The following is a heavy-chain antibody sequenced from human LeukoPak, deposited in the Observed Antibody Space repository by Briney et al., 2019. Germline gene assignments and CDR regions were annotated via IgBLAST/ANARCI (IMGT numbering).Heavy chain of an antibody. Sequence: GSLRLSCAASGFFFSDYTMNWVRQAPGKGLEWVSSISSGSGYIYYADSVKGRFTISRDNAENSLYLQMNSLRAEDTAVYYCATISAAGGGGDFDFWGQGTLVTVSS. J-gene: IGHJ4*02. CDR1: GFFFSDYT. CDR2: ISSGSGYI. D-gene: IGHD6-13*01. CDR3: ATISAAGGGGDFDF. V-gene: IGHV3-21*01.